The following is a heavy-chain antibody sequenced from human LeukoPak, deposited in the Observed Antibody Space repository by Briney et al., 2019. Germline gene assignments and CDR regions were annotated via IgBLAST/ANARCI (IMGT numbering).Heavy chain of an antibody. CDR2: ISSSGSTI. V-gene: IGHV3-11*01. D-gene: IGHD2-2*02. CDR3: ARGYCSSTSCYKFDY. J-gene: IGHJ4*02. CDR1: GFTFSDYY. Sequence: KPGGSLRLSCAASGFTFSDYYMSWIRQAPGKGLDWVSYISSSGSTIYYADSVKGRFTISRDNAKNSLYLQMNSLRAEDTAVYYCARGYCSSTSCYKFDYWGQGTLVTVSS.